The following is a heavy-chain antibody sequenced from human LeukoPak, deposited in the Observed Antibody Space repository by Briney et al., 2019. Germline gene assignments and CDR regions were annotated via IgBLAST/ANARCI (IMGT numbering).Heavy chain of an antibody. CDR3: ARGVTIPFGY. CDR1: GFTFSSYW. V-gene: IGHV3-74*01. J-gene: IGHJ4*02. CDR2: TNSDGSST. Sequence: GGSLRLSCAASGFTFSSYWMHWVRQAPGKGLVWVSRTNSDGSSTSYADSVKGRFTISRDNAKNTLYLQMNSLRAEDTAVYYCARGVTIPFGYWGQGTLVTVSS. D-gene: IGHD3-10*01.